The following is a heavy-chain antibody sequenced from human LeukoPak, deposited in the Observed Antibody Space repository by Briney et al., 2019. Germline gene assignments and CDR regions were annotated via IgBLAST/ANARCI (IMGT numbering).Heavy chain of an antibody. J-gene: IGHJ5*02. V-gene: IGHV1-18*01. Sequence: ASVKVSCKASGYTFTSYGISWVRRAPGQGLEWMGWISAYNGNTNYAQKLQGRVTMTTDTSTSTAYMELRSLRSDDTAVYYCARDLSVVPAAPHNWFDPWGQGTLVTVSS. D-gene: IGHD2-2*01. CDR3: ARDLSVVPAAPHNWFDP. CDR2: ISAYNGNT. CDR1: GYTFTSYG.